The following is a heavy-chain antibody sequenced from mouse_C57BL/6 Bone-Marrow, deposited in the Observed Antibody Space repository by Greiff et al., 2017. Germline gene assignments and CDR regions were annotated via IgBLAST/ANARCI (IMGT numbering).Heavy chain of an antibody. J-gene: IGHJ4*01. CDR1: GFTFSSYG. V-gene: IGHV5-6*01. CDR3: ARLGDYAMDY. Sequence: VQLKESGGDLVKPGGSLKLSCAASGFTFSSYGMSWVRQTPDKRLEWVATISSGGSYTYYPDSVKGRFTISRDNAKNTLYLQMSSLKSEDTAMYYCARLGDYAMDYWGQGTSVTVSS. CDR2: ISSGGSYT.